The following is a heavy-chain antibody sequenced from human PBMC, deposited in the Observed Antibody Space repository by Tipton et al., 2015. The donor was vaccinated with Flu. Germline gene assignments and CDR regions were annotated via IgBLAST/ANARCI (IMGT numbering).Heavy chain of an antibody. CDR1: GDSISSTYY. J-gene: IGHJ5*01. Sequence: GLVKPSETLSLTCTVSGDSISSTYYWGWIRQPLGKGLEWVGNIQRGGSALYNPSLSSPVTISADTSKNQFSLKLTSVTATDTAVYYCARRYFSNYVSNPKSWFDSWGHGTLVTVSS. CDR2: IQRGGSA. D-gene: IGHD4-11*01. V-gene: IGHV4-38-2*02. CDR3: ARRYFSNYVSNPKSWFDS.